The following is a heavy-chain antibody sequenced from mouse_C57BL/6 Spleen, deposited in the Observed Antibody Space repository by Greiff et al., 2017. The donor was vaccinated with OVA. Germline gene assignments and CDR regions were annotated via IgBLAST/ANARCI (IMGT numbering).Heavy chain of an antibody. CDR3: ARGKNWDYFDY. Sequence: QVQLKQSGPELVKPGASVKISCKASGYAFSSSWMNWVKQRPGKGLEWIGRIYPGDGDTNYNGKFKGKATLTADKSSSTAYMQLSSLTSEDSAVYFCARGKNWDYFDYWGQGTTLTVSS. V-gene: IGHV1-82*01. CDR2: IYPGDGDT. CDR1: GYAFSSSW. D-gene: IGHD4-1*01. J-gene: IGHJ2*01.